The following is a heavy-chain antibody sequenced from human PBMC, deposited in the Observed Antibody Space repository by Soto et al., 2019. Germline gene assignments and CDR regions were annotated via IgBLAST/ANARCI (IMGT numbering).Heavy chain of an antibody. CDR2: IRSEGDSGTT. V-gene: IGHV3-49*03. CDR1: GFSFAVYA. CDR3: ARGMKDFDC. Sequence: GGSLRLSCTASGFSFAVYAMTWFRQAPGKGLEWVGFIRSEGDSGTTEYAAAVKGRFTISRDDSKSIAYLQMNGLKTEDTAVYYCARGMKDFDCWGQGTLVTVSS. J-gene: IGHJ4*02.